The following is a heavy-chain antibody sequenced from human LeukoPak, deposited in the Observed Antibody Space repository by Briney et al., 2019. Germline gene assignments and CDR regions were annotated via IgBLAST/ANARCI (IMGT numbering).Heavy chain of an antibody. CDR2: IRYDGSNK. Sequence: HPGGSLRLSCAASGFTFSSYGMHWVRQAPGKGLEWVAFIRYDGSNKYYADSVKGRFTISRDNSKNTLYLQMNSLRAEDTAVYYCAKPSDYSNYIRAFDIWGQGTMVTVSS. J-gene: IGHJ3*02. D-gene: IGHD4-11*01. CDR1: GFTFSSYG. V-gene: IGHV3-30*02. CDR3: AKPSDYSNYIRAFDI.